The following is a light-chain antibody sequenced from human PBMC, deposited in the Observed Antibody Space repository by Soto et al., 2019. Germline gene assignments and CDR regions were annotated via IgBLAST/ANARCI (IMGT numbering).Light chain of an antibody. CDR3: SSYTTSSTRG. V-gene: IGLV2-14*01. CDR1: SSDVGGYDY. Sequence: QSALTQPASVSGSPGQSITISCTGTSSDVGGYDYVSWYQQHPGKAPKVMIYEVSNRPSGVSYRFSGSKSGNTASLTICGLQAEDEADYYCSSYTTSSTRGFGGGTKLTVL. CDR2: EVS. J-gene: IGLJ2*01.